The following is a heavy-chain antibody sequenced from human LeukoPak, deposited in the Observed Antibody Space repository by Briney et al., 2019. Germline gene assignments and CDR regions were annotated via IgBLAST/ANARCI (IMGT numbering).Heavy chain of an antibody. CDR1: GGSINSSYYY. CDR2: IYYSGST. Sequence: SETLSLTCTVSGGSINSSYYYWGWIRQPPGKGLEWIGSIYYSGSTYYNPSLKSRVTISVDTSKNQFSLKLSSVTAADTAVYYCAKASPYDSSGYYFQSHWFDPWGQGTLVTVSS. D-gene: IGHD3-22*01. J-gene: IGHJ5*02. V-gene: IGHV4-39*07. CDR3: AKASPYDSSGYYFQSHWFDP.